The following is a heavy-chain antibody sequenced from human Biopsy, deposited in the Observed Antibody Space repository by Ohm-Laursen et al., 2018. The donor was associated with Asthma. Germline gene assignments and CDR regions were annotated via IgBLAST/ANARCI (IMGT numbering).Heavy chain of an antibody. CDR3: ARTTYGDDGFDP. J-gene: IGHJ5*02. CDR2: ISYSGST. D-gene: IGHD4-17*01. CDR1: GGSVSSGSYY. V-gene: IGHV4-61*01. Sequence: GTLSLTCTVSGGSVSSGSYYWSWIRQPPGKGLAWVSYISYSGSTYYNPSLKSRVSILIDTSKNQFSLRLSSVTAADTAVYYCARTTYGDDGFDPWGQGTLVTVSS.